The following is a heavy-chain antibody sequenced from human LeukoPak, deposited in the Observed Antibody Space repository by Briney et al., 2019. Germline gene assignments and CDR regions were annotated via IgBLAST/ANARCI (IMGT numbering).Heavy chain of an antibody. Sequence: GESLKISCKGSGYRFTTYWIGWVRQMPGKGLEWTGIIYPGDSDTRYSPSFQGQVTISADKSISTAYLQWSSLKASDTAMYYCARFPPNYYDSSGYYGWFDPWGQGTLVTVSS. V-gene: IGHV5-51*01. CDR3: ARFPPNYYDSSGYYGWFDP. CDR1: GYRFTTYW. D-gene: IGHD3-22*01. CDR2: IYPGDSDT. J-gene: IGHJ5*02.